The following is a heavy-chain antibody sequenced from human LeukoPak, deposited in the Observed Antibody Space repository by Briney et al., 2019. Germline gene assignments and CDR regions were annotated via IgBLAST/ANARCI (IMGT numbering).Heavy chain of an antibody. Sequence: SGGSLRLSWAASGFIFSDDYMSWIRQAPGKGLEWVSYIGSSGRTIYYADSVKDRFTISRDNARNSLYLQVNSLRTDDTAVYYCARDSRDGCAGYFVHWGQGTLVTVSS. CDR2: IGSSGRTI. CDR1: GFIFSDDY. CDR3: ARDSRDGCAGYFVH. J-gene: IGHJ4*02. D-gene: IGHD5-24*01. V-gene: IGHV3-11*01.